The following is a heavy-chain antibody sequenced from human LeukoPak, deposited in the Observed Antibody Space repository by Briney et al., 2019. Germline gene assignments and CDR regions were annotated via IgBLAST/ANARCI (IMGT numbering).Heavy chain of an antibody. V-gene: IGHV4-59*01. J-gene: IGHJ5*02. CDR1: GGSISSYY. CDR2: IYYSGST. Sequence: PSETLSLTCTASGGSISSYYWSWIRQPPGKGLEWIGYIYYSGSTNYNPSLKSRVTISVDTSKNQFSLKLGSVTAADTAVYYCARATRSPHYDFWSGHNWFDPWGQGTLVTVSS. CDR3: ARATRSPHYDFWSGHNWFDP. D-gene: IGHD3-3*01.